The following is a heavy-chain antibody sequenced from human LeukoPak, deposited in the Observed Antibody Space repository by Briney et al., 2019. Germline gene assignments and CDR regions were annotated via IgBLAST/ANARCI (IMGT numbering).Heavy chain of an antibody. Sequence: PGGSLRLSCAASGFTFSSYSMNWVRQAPGKGLEWVSSISSSSSYIYYADSVKGRFTISRDNAKESLFLQMNSLRAEDTAVYYCARHYDSTAYSLDYWGQGTLVTVSP. D-gene: IGHD3-22*01. J-gene: IGHJ4*02. CDR2: ISSSSSYI. V-gene: IGHV3-21*01. CDR1: GFTFSSYS. CDR3: ARHYDSTAYSLDY.